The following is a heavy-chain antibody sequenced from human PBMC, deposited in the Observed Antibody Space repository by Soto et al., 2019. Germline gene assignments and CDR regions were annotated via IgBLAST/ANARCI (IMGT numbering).Heavy chain of an antibody. Sequence: GGSLRLSCAASGFTFSSYAMHWVRQAPGKGLEWVAVISYDGSNKYYADSVKGRFTISRDNSKNTLYLQMNSLRAEDTAVYYCARGPTLGYCSGGSCYSDYWGQGTLVTVSS. J-gene: IGHJ4*02. CDR3: ARGPTLGYCSGGSCYSDY. V-gene: IGHV3-30-3*01. CDR2: ISYDGSNK. D-gene: IGHD2-15*01. CDR1: GFTFSSYA.